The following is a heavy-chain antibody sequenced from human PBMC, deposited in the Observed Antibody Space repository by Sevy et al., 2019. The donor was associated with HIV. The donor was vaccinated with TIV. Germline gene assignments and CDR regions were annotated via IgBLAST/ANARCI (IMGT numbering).Heavy chain of an antibody. CDR3: ARQRGKNGLDY. CDR1: GGSISSGSYY. V-gene: IGHV4-39*01. Sequence: SETLSLTCTVSGGSISSGSYYWGWIRHPPGKGLEWIGRIYYSGSTYYNPSLKSRVTISVDTSKNQFSLKLSSVTAADTAVYYCARQRGKNGLDYWGQGTLVTVSS. D-gene: IGHD2-8*01. CDR2: IYYSGST. J-gene: IGHJ4*02.